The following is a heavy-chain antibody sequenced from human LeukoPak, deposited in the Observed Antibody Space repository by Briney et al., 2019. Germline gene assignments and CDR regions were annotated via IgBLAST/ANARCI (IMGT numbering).Heavy chain of an antibody. V-gene: IGHV3-21*01. J-gene: IGHJ4*02. D-gene: IGHD6-6*01. Sequence: GGSLRLSCAASGFTFSSYAMSWVRQAPGKGLEWVSSISSGSDLIYYADSVKGRFTISRDNAENSLYLQMSSLRDDDTAVYYCAREYSSSSPLDYWGQGTLVTVSS. CDR3: AREYSSSSPLDY. CDR1: GFTFSSYA. CDR2: ISSGSDLI.